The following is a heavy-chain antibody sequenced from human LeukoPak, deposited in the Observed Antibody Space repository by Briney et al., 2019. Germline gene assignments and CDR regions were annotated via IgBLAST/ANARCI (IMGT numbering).Heavy chain of an antibody. CDR1: GGSFTGYY. CDR2: VIHSGST. J-gene: IGHJ5*01. D-gene: IGHD2-15*01. V-gene: IGHV4-34*01. Sequence: SETLSLTCAVCGGSFTGYYWTWIRQPPGKGLEWIGGVIHSGSTTYNPCPNSRVTISVDTSQKQFSLSLRSVTAADTAVYYCVRGYCSGANCFRTNWFESWGQGTLVTVS. CDR3: VRGYCSGANCFRTNWFES.